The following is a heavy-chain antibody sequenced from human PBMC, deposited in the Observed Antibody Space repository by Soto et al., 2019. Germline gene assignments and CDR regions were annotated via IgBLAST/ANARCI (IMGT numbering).Heavy chain of an antibody. D-gene: IGHD2-8*02. CDR2: IYPRDSDT. CDR3: AKTLVAGAFDI. CDR1: GFSFTSHW. V-gene: IGHV5-51*01. J-gene: IGHJ3*02. Sequence: PWESLKISCKGSGFSFTSHWIAWVRQMPGKGLECMGIIYPRDSDTRYNPSFQAQITISVACSISTAYLQWRSLKTSDTAFYYCAKTLVAGAFDIWGKGTMVTVSS.